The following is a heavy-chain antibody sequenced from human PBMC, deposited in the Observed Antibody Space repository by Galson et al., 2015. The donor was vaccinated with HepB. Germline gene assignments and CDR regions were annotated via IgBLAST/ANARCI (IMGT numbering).Heavy chain of an antibody. V-gene: IGHV1-18*04. D-gene: IGHD2-21*02. CDR2: ISAYNGNT. Sequence: SVKVSCKASGYTFTSYGISWVRQAPGQGLEWMGWISAYNGNTNYAQKLQGRVTMTTDTSTSTAYMELRSLRSDDTAVYYCARDRLCGGDCYPLGDAFDIWGQGTMVTVSS. CDR3: ARDRLCGGDCYPLGDAFDI. J-gene: IGHJ3*02. CDR1: GYTFTSYG.